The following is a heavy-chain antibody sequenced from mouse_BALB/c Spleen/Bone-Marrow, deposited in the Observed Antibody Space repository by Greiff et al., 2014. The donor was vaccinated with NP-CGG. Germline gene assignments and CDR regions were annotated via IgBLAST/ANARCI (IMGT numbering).Heavy chain of an antibody. D-gene: IGHD4-1*01. V-gene: IGHV1-77*01. J-gene: IGHJ4*01. CDR1: GYTFTDYI. CDR2: IYPGSGSI. CDR3: ARSPNWDPYYAMDY. Sequence: QVQLQQSGPELVKPGASVKMSCEASGYTFTDYIINWVKQRTGQGLEWIGEIYPGSGSIYYNEKFKGKATLTADKSSNTAYMQFSSLTSEDSAVYFCARSPNWDPYYAMDYWGQGTSVTVSS.